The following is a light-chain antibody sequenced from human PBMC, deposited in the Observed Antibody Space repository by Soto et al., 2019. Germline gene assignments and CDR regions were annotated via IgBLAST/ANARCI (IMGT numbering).Light chain of an antibody. CDR3: QHYGSSLWT. J-gene: IGKJ1*01. V-gene: IGKV3-20*01. Sequence: DIVLTQSPGTLSLSPGERATLSCRASQSVTGTYLAWYQQKPGQAPRLLVYGASRRATGIPDRFSGSGSGTDFTLTISRLEPEDLAVYYCQHYGSSLWTFGQGTKVEIK. CDR2: GAS. CDR1: QSVTGTY.